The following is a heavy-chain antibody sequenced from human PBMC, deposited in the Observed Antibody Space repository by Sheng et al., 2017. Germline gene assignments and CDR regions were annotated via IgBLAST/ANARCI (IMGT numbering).Heavy chain of an antibody. J-gene: IGHJ6*02. V-gene: IGHV1-2*02. D-gene: IGHD2-15*01. CDR2: INPNSGGT. Sequence: QVQLVQSGAEVKKPGASVKVSCKASGYTFTGYYMHWVRQAPGQGLEWMGWINPNSGGTNYAQKFQGRVTMTRDTSISTAYMELSRLRSDDTAVYYCARDLVRTHPYCSGGSCSVYGMDVWDQGP. CDR3: ARDLVRTHPYCSGGSCSVYGMDV. CDR1: GYTFTGYY.